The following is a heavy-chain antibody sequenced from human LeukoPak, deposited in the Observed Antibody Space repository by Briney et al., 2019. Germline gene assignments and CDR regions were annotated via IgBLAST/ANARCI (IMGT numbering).Heavy chain of an antibody. CDR1: GFTVSSNY. CDR2: IYSGGST. Sequence: GGSLRLSCAASGFTVSSNYMSWVRQAPGKGLEWVSVIYSGGSTYYADSVKGRFTISRDNSKNTLYLQMNSLRAEDTAVYYCARDFRGSSWYFDYWGQGTLVTVSS. D-gene: IGHD6-13*01. V-gene: IGHV3-53*01. CDR3: ARDFRGSSWYFDY. J-gene: IGHJ4*02.